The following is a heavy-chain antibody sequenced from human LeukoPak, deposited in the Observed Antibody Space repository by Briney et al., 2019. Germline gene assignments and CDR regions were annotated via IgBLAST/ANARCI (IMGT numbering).Heavy chain of an antibody. D-gene: IGHD5-24*01. V-gene: IGHV1-46*01. Sequence: ASVKVSCKASGYTFTGYYMHWVRQAPGQGLEWMGWINPSGGSTSYAQKFQGRITMSRDTSTSTVYMELSSLRSEDTAFYYCATDHSMANTAWWFDPWGQGTLVTVSS. CDR1: GYTFTGYY. CDR3: ATDHSMANTAWWFDP. CDR2: INPSGGST. J-gene: IGHJ5*02.